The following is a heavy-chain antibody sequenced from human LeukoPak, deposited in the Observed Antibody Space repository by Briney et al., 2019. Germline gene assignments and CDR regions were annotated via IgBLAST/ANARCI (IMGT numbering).Heavy chain of an antibody. CDR1: GGSISSYY. J-gene: IGHJ5*02. CDR2: VYDSVST. V-gene: IGHV4-59*08. Sequence: SETLSLTCTVSGGSISSYYWTWMRQPPGKGLEWFAYVYDSVSTNYNPSPQSRVAISVYTSKGQFSLKLTSVTAADTAVYYCARRGGRGSSYWFDPWGQGTLVTVSS. CDR3: ARRGGRGSSYWFDP. D-gene: IGHD3-10*01.